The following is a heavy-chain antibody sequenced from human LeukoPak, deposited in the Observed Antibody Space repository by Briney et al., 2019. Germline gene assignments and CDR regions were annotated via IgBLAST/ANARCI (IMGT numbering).Heavy chain of an antibody. CDR1: GVTFSSYG. J-gene: IGHJ4*02. D-gene: IGHD1-26*01. CDR3: ARDQRGSYYGFFDY. V-gene: IGHV3-74*01. Sequence: HSGGSLRLSCAASGVTFSSYGMHWVRQAPGKGLVWVSRISSDGSRVTYADSVKGRFTFSRDNAKNSLYLQMNSLRAEDTAVYYCARDQRGSYYGFFDYWGQGTLVTVSS. CDR2: ISSDGSRV.